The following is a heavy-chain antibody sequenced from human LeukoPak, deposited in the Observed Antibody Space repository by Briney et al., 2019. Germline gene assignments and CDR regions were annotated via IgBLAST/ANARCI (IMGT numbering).Heavy chain of an antibody. J-gene: IGHJ5*02. CDR2: VYYTGVT. Sequence: SETLSLTCTVSGGYIITSGHYWGWIRQPPGKGLEWIGSVYYTGVTSTNPFFRSRMSISVETSKNQFSLNLTSVTAADAAVYYCARERSSSGGHNWFDPWGQGTLVTVSS. CDR1: GGYIITSGHY. CDR3: ARERSSSGGHNWFDP. V-gene: IGHV4-39*07. D-gene: IGHD4-23*01.